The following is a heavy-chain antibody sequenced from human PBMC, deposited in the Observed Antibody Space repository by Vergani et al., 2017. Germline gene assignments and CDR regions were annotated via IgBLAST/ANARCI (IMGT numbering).Heavy chain of an antibody. J-gene: IGHJ5*02. CDR3: AQISGGMVNDWFDP. CDR2: IFSNDEK. CDR1: GFSLSNARMG. V-gene: IGHV2-26*01. Sequence: QVTLKESGPVLVKPTETLTLTCTVSGFSLSNARMGVSWIRQPPGKALEWLAHIFSNDEKSYSTSLKSRITISKDTSKSQVVLTMTNMDPVDTATYYCAQISGGMVNDWFDPWGQGTLVTVSS. D-gene: IGHD5-18*01.